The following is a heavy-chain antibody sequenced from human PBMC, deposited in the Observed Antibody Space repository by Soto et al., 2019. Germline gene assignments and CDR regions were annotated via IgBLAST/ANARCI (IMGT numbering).Heavy chain of an antibody. D-gene: IGHD6-19*01. J-gene: IGHJ5*02. CDR2: IYYSGST. CDR1: GGSISSYY. CDR3: ASSGWYGNWLDP. V-gene: IGHV4-59*01. Sequence: QVQLQESGPGLVKPSETLSLTCTVSGGSISSYYWSWIRQPPGKGLEWIGYIYYSGSTNYNPSLKSRVTISVDTSKSQFSLKLSSVTAAGTGVYYCASSGWYGNWLDPWGQGTLVTVSS.